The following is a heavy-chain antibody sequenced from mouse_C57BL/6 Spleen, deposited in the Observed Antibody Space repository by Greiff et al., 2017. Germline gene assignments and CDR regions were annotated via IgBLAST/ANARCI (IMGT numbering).Heavy chain of an antibody. CDR3: ATAQATGLFAY. Sequence: VQLQQPGAELVRPGTSVKLSCKASGYTFTSYWMHWVKQRPGQGLEWIGVIDPSDSYTNYNQKFKGKATLTVDTSSSTAYMQLSSLTPEDSAVYYCATAQATGLFAYWGQGTLVTVSA. CDR1: GYTFTSYW. J-gene: IGHJ3*01. V-gene: IGHV1-59*01. CDR2: IDPSDSYT. D-gene: IGHD3-2*02.